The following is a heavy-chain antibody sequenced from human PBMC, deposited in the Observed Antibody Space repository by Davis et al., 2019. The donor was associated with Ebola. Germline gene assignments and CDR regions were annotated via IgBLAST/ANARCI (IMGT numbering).Heavy chain of an antibody. D-gene: IGHD3-3*01. CDR2: IKQDGSQI. V-gene: IGHV3-7*01. J-gene: IGHJ4*02. CDR1: GFIFSTFW. Sequence: GESLKISCAASGFIFSTFWMSWVRQAPGKGLEWVANIKQDGSQIYYVDSVKGRFTISRDNAKNSVYLQMNSLRAEDTAVYYCARDLHTYYDFWSSPGDWGQGTLVTVSS. CDR3: ARDLHTYYDFWSSPGD.